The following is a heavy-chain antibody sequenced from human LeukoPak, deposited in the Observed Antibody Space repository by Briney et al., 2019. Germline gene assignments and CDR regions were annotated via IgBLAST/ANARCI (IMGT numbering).Heavy chain of an antibody. Sequence: ASVKVSCKASGYTFTSYYMHWVRQAPGQGLEWMGIINPSGGSTSYAQKFQGRVTMTRDMSTSTVYMELSSLRSEDTAVYYCARDQGSITMIVVGGDAFDIWGQGTMVTVSS. D-gene: IGHD3-22*01. J-gene: IGHJ3*02. CDR1: GYTFTSYY. CDR3: ARDQGSITMIVVGGDAFDI. V-gene: IGHV1-46*01. CDR2: INPSGGST.